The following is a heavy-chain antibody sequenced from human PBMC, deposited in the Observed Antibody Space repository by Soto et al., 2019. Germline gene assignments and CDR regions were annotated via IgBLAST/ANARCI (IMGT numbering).Heavy chain of an antibody. V-gene: IGHV4-34*01. Sequence: SETLSLTCAVYGGSFSGYYGSWIRQPPGKGLEWIGEINHSGSTNYNPSLKSRVTISVDTSKNQFSLKLSSVTAADTAVYYCARASHRYSSSSNGMDVWGQGTTVTVSS. CDR3: ARASHRYSSSSNGMDV. CDR1: GGSFSGYY. J-gene: IGHJ6*02. D-gene: IGHD6-6*01. CDR2: INHSGST.